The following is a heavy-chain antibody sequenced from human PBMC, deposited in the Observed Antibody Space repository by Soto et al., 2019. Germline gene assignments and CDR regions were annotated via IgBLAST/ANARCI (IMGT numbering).Heavy chain of an antibody. V-gene: IGHV1-69*12. CDR2: IIPIFGTA. Sequence: QVQLVQSGAEVKKPGSSVKVSCKASGGTFSSYAISWVRQAPGQGLEWMGGIIPIFGTANYAQKFQGRVTSTADESTGTAYTGLSSLRSEDTAVYYCARESRYCSGGSCYFLPGIDYWGQGTLVTVSS. D-gene: IGHD2-15*01. J-gene: IGHJ4*02. CDR1: GGTFSSYA. CDR3: ARESRYCSGGSCYFLPGIDY.